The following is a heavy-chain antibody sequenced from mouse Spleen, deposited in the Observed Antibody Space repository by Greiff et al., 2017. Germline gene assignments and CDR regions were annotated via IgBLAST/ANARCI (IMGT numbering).Heavy chain of an antibody. CDR3: TRSYYSTPWFAY. V-gene: IGHV1-15*01. CDR1: GYTFTDYE. J-gene: IGHJ3*01. Sequence: QVQLQQSGAELVRPGASVTLSCKASGYTFTDYEMHWVKQTPVHGLEWIGAIDPETGGTAYNQKFKGKAILTADKSSSTAYMELRSLTSEDSAVYYCTRSYYSTPWFAYWGQGTLVTVSA. CDR2: IDPETGGT. D-gene: IGHD2-5*01.